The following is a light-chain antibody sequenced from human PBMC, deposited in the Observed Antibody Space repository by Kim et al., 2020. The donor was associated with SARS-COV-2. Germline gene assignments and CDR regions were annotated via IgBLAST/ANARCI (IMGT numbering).Light chain of an antibody. CDR2: EGT. CDR1: RTDPESYNF. V-gene: IGLV2-23*03. J-gene: IGLJ2*01. Sequence: QSITLSCSGTRTDPESYNFVSWYQQHPGKAPKLIIFEGTKRPSGVSHRFSGSTSGNTASLTISGLQGEDESDYYCCSYAAGTTVVFGGGTQLTVL. CDR3: CSYAAGTTVV.